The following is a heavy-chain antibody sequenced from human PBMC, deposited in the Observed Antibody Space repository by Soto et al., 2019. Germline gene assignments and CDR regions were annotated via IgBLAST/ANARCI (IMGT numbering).Heavy chain of an antibody. CDR2: INPIIGTT. CDR3: AREGYYYGSGSYYTDYYYYGMDV. CDR1: GYTYTGDY. Sequence: ASVKGACKASGYTYTGDYGRWGRQAQGQGLEWMGWINPIIGTTNYAQKFQGRVTITADESTSTAYMELSSLRSEDTAVYYCAREGYYYGSGSYYTDYYYYGMDVWGQGTTVTVSS. D-gene: IGHD3-10*01. J-gene: IGHJ6*02. V-gene: IGHV1-69*13.